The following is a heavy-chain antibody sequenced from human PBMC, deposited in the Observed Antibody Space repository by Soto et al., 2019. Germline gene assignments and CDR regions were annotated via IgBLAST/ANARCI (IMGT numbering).Heavy chain of an antibody. CDR2: ISYDGSNK. CDR1: GFTFSSYA. J-gene: IGHJ5*02. CDR3: ASEILNFDP. Sequence: GGSLRLSCAASGFTFSSYAMHWVRQAPGKGLEWVAVISYDGSNKYYADSVKGRFTISRDNSKNTLYLQMNSLRAEDTAVYYCASEILNFDPWGQGTLVTVSS. V-gene: IGHV3-30-3*01.